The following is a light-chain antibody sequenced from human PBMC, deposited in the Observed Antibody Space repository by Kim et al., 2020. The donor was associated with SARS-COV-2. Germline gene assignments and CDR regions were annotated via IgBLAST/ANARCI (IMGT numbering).Light chain of an antibody. V-gene: IGLV2-14*03. CDR2: DVS. Sequence: GHAIPISRPGTSSDVGGYNYVSWYQQHPGKAPKLMIYDVSNRPSGVSNRFSGSKSGNTASPTISGLQAEDEADYYCSSYTSSSTLVFGGGTQLTVL. J-gene: IGLJ3*02. CDR3: SSYTSSSTLV. CDR1: SSDVGGYNY.